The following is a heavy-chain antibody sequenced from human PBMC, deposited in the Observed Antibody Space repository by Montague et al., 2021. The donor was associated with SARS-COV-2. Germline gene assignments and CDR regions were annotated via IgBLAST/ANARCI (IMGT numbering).Heavy chain of an antibody. CDR3: ARMTVTTALDY. Sequence: PELGKPTQTLTLTCTFSGFSLSTSGICVSWIRQPPGKALEWLARXDWDDDKYHSTSLKTRLTISKDTSKNQVVLTMTNMDPVDTATYYCARMTVTTALDYWGQGTLVTVSS. J-gene: IGHJ4*02. CDR2: XDWDDDK. D-gene: IGHD4-17*01. V-gene: IGHV2-70*11. CDR1: GFSLSTSGIC.